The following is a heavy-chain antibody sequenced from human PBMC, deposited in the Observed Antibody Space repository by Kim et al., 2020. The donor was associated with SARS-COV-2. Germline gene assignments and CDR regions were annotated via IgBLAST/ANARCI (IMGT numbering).Heavy chain of an antibody. Sequence: GGSLRLSCAASGFSFGNSDMTWVRQAPGKGLEWVSVISITGSNTHYADSVKGRFTISRDNFRNTLYLQMNSLGAEDTAIYYCAKGGRSSSWYYNYLDYSG. V-gene: IGHV3-23*01. CDR3: AKGGRSSSWYYNYLDY. CDR2: ISITGSNT. J-gene: IGHJ4*01. CDR1: GFSFGNSD. D-gene: IGHD6-13*01.